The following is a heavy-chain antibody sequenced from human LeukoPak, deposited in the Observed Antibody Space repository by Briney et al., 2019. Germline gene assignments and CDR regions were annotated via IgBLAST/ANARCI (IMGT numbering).Heavy chain of an antibody. CDR2: ISAYNGNT. CDR1: GYTFTDFG. J-gene: IGHJ5*02. V-gene: IGHV1-18*01. D-gene: IGHD5-12*01. CDR3: ARDGGSGSFDP. Sequence: ASVKVSCKASGYTFTDFGVSWVRPAPGQGLEWMGWISAYNGNTNYAQKLQGRVTMTTDTSTSTAYMEVRSLRSDDTAVYYCARDGGSGSFDPWGQGTLVTVSS.